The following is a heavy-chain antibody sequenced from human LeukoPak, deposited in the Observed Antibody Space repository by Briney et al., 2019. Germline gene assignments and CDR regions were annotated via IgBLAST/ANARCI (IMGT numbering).Heavy chain of an antibody. CDR3: AKDQYIVVVPALTGFDY. D-gene: IGHD2-2*01. Sequence: PGGSLRLSCAASGFTFSSYAMSWVRQAPGKGLEWVSAISGSGGSTYYADSVKGRFTISRDNSKNTLYLQMNSLRAEDTAVYYCAKDQYIVVVPALTGFDYWGQGTLVTVSS. J-gene: IGHJ4*02. CDR2: ISGSGGST. V-gene: IGHV3-23*01. CDR1: GFTFSSYA.